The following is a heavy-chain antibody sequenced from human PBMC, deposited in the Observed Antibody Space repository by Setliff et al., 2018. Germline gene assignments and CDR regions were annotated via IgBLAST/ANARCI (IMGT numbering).Heavy chain of an antibody. Sequence: PSETLSLTCTVSGGSISSGNYYWSWIRQPAGKGLEWIGHISTSGNTNYNPSLKSRVTISVDTSKNQFSLKLNSVTAADTAVYYCARDRRYCSSTACYSSYFYYYGMDVWGQGTTVTVSS. CDR3: ARDRRYCSSTACYSSYFYYYGMDV. D-gene: IGHD2-2*02. CDR1: GGSISSGNYY. CDR2: ISTSGNT. J-gene: IGHJ6*02. V-gene: IGHV4-61*09.